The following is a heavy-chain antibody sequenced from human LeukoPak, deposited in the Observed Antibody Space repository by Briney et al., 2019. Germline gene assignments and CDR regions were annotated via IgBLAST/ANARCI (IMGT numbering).Heavy chain of an antibody. CDR3: ARDLELRDYYDSSGYYSLDY. D-gene: IGHD3-22*01. CDR2: ISSSGSTI. J-gene: IGHJ4*02. V-gene: IGHV3-11*01. CDR1: GFTFSDYY. Sequence: GGSLRLSCAASGFTFSDYYMSWIRQAPGKGLEWVSYISSSGSTIYYADSVKGRFTISRDNAKNSLYLQMNSLRAEDTAVYYCARDLELRDYYDSSGYYSLDYWGQGTLVTVSS.